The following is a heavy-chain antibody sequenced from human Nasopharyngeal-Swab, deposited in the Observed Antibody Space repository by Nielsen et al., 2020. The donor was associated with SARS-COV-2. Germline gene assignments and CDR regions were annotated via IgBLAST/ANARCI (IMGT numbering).Heavy chain of an antibody. V-gene: IGHV5-51*04. CDR3: ARLSEMATNSHYYYYYMDV. Sequence: VRLMPWSGLESMGIIYPGDSDTRYSPSFQGQVTISADKPISTAYLQWSSLKASDTAMYYCARLSEMATNSHYYYYYMDVWGKGTTVTVSS. CDR2: IYPGDSDT. D-gene: IGHD5-24*01. J-gene: IGHJ6*03.